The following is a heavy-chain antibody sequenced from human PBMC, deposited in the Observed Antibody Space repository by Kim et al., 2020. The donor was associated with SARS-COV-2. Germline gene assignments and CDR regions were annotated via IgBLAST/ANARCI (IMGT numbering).Heavy chain of an antibody. V-gene: IGHV4-34*01. D-gene: IGHD3-3*01. CDR2: INDSGST. Sequence: SETLSLTCAVYGGSFSGFYWSWIRQPPGKGLEWIGEINDSGSTNYNPSLKSRVTISVDTSKNQFSLKLSSVTAADTAVYYCARGPHTHLGVVRYFDLWGRGTLVTVSS. CDR1: GGSFSGFY. J-gene: IGHJ2*01. CDR3: ARGPHTHLGVVRYFDL.